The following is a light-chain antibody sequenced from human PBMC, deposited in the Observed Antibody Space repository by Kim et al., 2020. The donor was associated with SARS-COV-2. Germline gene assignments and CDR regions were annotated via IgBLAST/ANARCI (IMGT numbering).Light chain of an antibody. V-gene: IGKV1-27*01. CDR2: AAS. J-gene: IGKJ1*01. CDR3: QKYNSAPRT. CDR1: QGISNY. Sequence: ASVGDRVTITCRASQGISNYLAWYQQKPGKVPKLLIYAASTLPSGVPSRFSGSGSGTDFTLTISSLQPEDVATYYCQKYNSAPRTFGQGTKVDIK.